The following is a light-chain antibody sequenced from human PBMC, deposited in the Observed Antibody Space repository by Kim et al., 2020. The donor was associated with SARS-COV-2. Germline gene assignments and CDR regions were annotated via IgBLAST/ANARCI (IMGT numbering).Light chain of an antibody. CDR3: AAWDDSLNIYV. V-gene: IGLV1-44*01. Sequence: VLTQPPSASGTPGQRVTISCSGSSSNIGSNTVNWYQQVPGTAPKLLIYSNNQRPSGVPDRFSGSKSGTSASLAISGLQSEDEADYYCAAWDDSLNIYV. CDR2: SNN. CDR1: SSNIGSNT. J-gene: IGLJ1*01.